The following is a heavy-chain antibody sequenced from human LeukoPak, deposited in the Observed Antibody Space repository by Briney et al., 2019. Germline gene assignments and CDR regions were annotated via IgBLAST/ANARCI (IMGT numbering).Heavy chain of an antibody. J-gene: IGHJ2*01. CDR3: AKGGIDSSGPWWYFDL. D-gene: IGHD6-19*01. CDR2: ISYDGSNK. CDR1: GFTFSSYG. V-gene: IGHV3-30*18. Sequence: GGSLRLSCAASGFTFSSYGMHWVRQAPGKGLEWVAVISYDGSNKYYADSVKGRFTISRDNSKNTLYLQMNSLRAKDTAVYYCAKGGIDSSGPWWYFDLWGRGTLVTVSS.